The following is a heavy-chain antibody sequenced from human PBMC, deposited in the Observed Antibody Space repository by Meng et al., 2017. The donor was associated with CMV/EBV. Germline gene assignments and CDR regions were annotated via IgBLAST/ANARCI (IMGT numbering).Heavy chain of an antibody. D-gene: IGHD2-2*02. J-gene: IGHJ2*01. V-gene: IGHV1-18*01. CDR3: ARDANEYPRATWYFDL. Sequence: GYTCTSYGLRWWRQAPGPGLEWVGWISAYNGNTNYAQKLPGRVTMTTDTSTSTAYMELRSLRSDDTAVYYCARDANEYPRATWYFDLWGRGTLVTVSS. CDR2: ISAYNGNT. CDR1: GYTCTSYG.